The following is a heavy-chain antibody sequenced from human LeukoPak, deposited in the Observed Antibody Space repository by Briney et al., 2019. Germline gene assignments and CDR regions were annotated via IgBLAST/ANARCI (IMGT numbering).Heavy chain of an antibody. J-gene: IGHJ4*02. CDR1: GFTFSRYA. V-gene: IGHV3-64*04. Sequence: GGSLRLSCSASGFTFSRYAMHWVRQAPGKGLEYVSAISGDGGSTYYADSVKGRFTISRDNSKSTLYLQMNSLRAEDTAVYYCAKDLGYSGYDPLDYWGQGTLVTVSS. CDR2: ISGDGGST. CDR3: AKDLGYSGYDPLDY. D-gene: IGHD5-12*01.